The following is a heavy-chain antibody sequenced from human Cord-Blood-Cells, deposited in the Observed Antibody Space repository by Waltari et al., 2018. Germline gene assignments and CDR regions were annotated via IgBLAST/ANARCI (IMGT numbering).Heavy chain of an antibody. CDR3: ARDLDEDGSGSLAPFQH. CDR1: GGTFSSYA. D-gene: IGHD3-10*01. Sequence: QVQLVQSGAEVKKPGSWVKVSCKASGGTFSSYAISWVRQAPGQGLEWMGGIIPIFGTANYAQKFQGRVTITADESTSTAYMELSSLRSEDTAVYYCARDLDEDGSGSLAPFQHWGQGTLVTVSS. CDR2: IIPIFGTA. J-gene: IGHJ1*01. V-gene: IGHV1-69*01.